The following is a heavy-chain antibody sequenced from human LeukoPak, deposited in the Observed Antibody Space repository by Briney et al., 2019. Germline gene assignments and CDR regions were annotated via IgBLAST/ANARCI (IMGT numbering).Heavy chain of an antibody. D-gene: IGHD2-2*01. CDR1: GLTFSTSS. J-gene: IGHJ4*02. CDR2: IRSTSNTI. CDR3: ARDSRSHCGTAACYDPYFDY. Sequence: PGGSLRLSCAPSGLTFSTSSMKWVRPAPGEGPEWGSYIRSTSNTIYHADSVKGRFTISRDNAKNSLYLQMNSLRAEDTAVYFCARDSRSHCGTAACYDPYFDYWGQGTLVTVSS. V-gene: IGHV3-48*01.